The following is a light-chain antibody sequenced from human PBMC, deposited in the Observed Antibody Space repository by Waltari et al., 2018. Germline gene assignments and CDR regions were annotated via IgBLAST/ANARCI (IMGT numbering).Light chain of an antibody. CDR1: QSGSRS. CDR3: QNYVTCLAT. J-gene: IGKJ1*01. CDR2: GAS. Sequence: SCRASQSGSRSLAWYQQKIGQAPRLLIYGASSRATGIPDRFSGSWSGTDFSLTIARLGPEDFAVYYCQNYVTCLATFGQGTKVEIK. V-gene: IGKV3-20*01.